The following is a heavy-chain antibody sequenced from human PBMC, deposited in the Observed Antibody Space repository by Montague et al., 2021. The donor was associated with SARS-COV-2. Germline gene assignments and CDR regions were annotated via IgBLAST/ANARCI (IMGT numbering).Heavy chain of an antibody. CDR2: INHSGGV. CDR1: RGSFSGYY. CDR3: SRGYCSSTTCHRSLHY. D-gene: IGHD2-2*01. J-gene: IGHJ4*02. V-gene: IGHV4-34*01. Sequence: SETLSLTCTVYRGSFSGYYWTWSRRPPAKGLEWIGEINHSGGVNYYQSLKRRVTISVDTAKNHYSLKLRSVTAAATAIDYYSRGYCSSTTCHRSLHYWGQGTLVAVSS.